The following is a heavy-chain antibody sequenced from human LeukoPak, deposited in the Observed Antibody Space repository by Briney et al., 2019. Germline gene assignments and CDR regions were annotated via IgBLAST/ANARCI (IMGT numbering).Heavy chain of an antibody. CDR1: GYTFTSYY. CDR2: TNPSGGST. J-gene: IGHJ2*01. CDR3: ARTGGSYPDLLWYFDL. V-gene: IGHV1-46*01. Sequence: ASVKVSCKASGYTFTSYYMHWVRQAPGQGLEWMGITNPSGGSTSYAQKFQGRVTMTRDTSTSTVYMELSSLRSEDTAVYYCARTGGSYPDLLWYFDLWGRGTLVTVSS. D-gene: IGHD1-26*01.